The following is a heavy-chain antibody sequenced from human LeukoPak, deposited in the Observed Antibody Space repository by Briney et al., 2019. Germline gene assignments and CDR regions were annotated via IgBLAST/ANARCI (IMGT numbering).Heavy chain of an antibody. CDR3: AREVRQQDDYFDY. CDR2: IYTSGST. J-gene: IGHJ4*02. CDR1: GSISGYY. V-gene: IGHV4-4*07. D-gene: IGHD3-10*01. Sequence: SETLSLTCTVSGSISGYYWSWIRQPPGKGLEWIGRIYTSGSTNYNPSLKSRVTMSVDTSKNQFSLKLSSVTAADTAVYYCAREVRQQDDYFDYWGQGTLVTVSS.